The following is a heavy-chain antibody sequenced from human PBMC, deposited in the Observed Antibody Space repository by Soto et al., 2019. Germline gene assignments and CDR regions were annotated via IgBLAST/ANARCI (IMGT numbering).Heavy chain of an antibody. CDR2: INHFGSL. V-gene: IGHV4-34*01. Sequence: QVQLHQWGAGLLKPSETLSLTCGVYNGSFMGYYWTWVRQPPGKGLEWIGEINHFGSLNYNPSLKGRVAISIDTSRQQFSLSLRSLTAADTAVYYCASLNGGRFLDKGDYWGQGILVTVSS. D-gene: IGHD3-3*01. CDR3: ASLNGGRFLDKGDY. J-gene: IGHJ4*02. CDR1: NGSFMGYY.